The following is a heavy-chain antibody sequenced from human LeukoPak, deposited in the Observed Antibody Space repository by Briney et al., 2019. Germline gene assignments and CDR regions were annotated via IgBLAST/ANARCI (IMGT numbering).Heavy chain of an antibody. CDR1: GYSFTSYW. Sequence: GESLKISCKGSGYSFTSYWIGWVRQMPGKGLEWMGIIYPGDSDTRYSPSFQGQVTISADKSISTAYLQWSSLKASDTAMYYCARHFRDYDFWSGFGNDYYYYGMDVWGQGTTVTVSS. D-gene: IGHD3-3*01. CDR2: IYPGDSDT. V-gene: IGHV5-51*01. J-gene: IGHJ6*02. CDR3: ARHFRDYDFWSGFGNDYYYYGMDV.